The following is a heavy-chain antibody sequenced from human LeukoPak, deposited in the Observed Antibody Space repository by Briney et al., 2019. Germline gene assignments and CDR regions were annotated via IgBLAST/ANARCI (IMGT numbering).Heavy chain of an antibody. V-gene: IGHV3-21*01. CDR1: GFTFSSHS. Sequence: PGGSLRLSCAASGFTFSSHSMNWVRQAPGKGLEWVSSISSSSSYIYYADSVKGRFTISRDNAKNSLYLQMNSLRAEDTAVYYCARSLTVPNWFDPWGQGTLVTVSS. CDR2: ISSSSSYI. D-gene: IGHD3-9*01. J-gene: IGHJ5*02. CDR3: ARSLTVPNWFDP.